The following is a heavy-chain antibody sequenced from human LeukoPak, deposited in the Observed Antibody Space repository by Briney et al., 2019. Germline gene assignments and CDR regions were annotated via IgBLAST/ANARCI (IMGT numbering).Heavy chain of an antibody. Sequence: PSETLSLTCTVSGGSLSSGDYYWSWIRQPPGRGLEWIGYIYYSGSTYYNPSLKSRVTISVDTSKNQFFLKVTSVTAADTAVYYCARDRVVASSYYYGMDVWGQGTTVIVSS. D-gene: IGHD2-15*01. V-gene: IGHV4-30-4*01. J-gene: IGHJ6*02. CDR3: ARDRVVASSYYYGMDV. CDR2: IYYSGST. CDR1: GGSLSSGDYY.